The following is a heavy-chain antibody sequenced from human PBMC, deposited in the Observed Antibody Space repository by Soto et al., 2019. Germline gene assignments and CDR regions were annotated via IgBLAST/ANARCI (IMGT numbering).Heavy chain of an antibody. Sequence: PSETLSLTCTVSGGSISSYYWSWIRQPPGKGLEWIGYIYYSGSTNYNPSLKSRVTISVDTSKNQFSLKLSSVTAADTAVYYCAGDLGYSYGYRAYYYYGMDVWGQGTTVTVSS. CDR1: GGSISSYY. J-gene: IGHJ6*02. D-gene: IGHD5-18*01. V-gene: IGHV4-59*01. CDR3: AGDLGYSYGYRAYYYYGMDV. CDR2: IYYSGST.